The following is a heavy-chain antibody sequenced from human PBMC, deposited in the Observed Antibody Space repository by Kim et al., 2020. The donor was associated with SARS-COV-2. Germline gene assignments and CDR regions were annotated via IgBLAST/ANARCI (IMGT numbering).Heavy chain of an antibody. Sequence: SLKSRVTISVDPSKNQFSLKLSSVTAADTAVYYCARDGIAVAGTDNWFDPWGQGTLVTVSS. V-gene: IGHV4-39*07. CDR3: ARDGIAVAGTDNWFDP. J-gene: IGHJ5*02. D-gene: IGHD6-19*01.